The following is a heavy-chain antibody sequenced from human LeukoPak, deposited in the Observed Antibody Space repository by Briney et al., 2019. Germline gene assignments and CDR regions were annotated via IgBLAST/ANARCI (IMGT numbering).Heavy chain of an antibody. CDR2: ISVGGGST. D-gene: IGHD6-19*01. Sequence: GGSLRLSCAASGFTFSSYAMSWVRQAPGKGLEWVSTISVGGGSTYYADSVKGRFTISRDNSKNTLYLQMNSLRAEDTAVYYCAKASGSSGWYAFDIWGPGTMVTVSS. J-gene: IGHJ3*02. CDR1: GFTFSSYA. V-gene: IGHV3-23*01. CDR3: AKASGSSGWYAFDI.